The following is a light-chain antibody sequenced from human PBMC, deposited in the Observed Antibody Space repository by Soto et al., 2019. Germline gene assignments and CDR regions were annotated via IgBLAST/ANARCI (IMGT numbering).Light chain of an antibody. J-gene: IGLJ1*01. CDR3: AAWDDSLSKV. V-gene: IGLV1-47*02. CDR1: SSNIGSNY. Sequence: QSVLTQPPSASGTPGQRVTIYCSGSSSNIGSNYVYWYQQLPGTAPKLLIYSNNQRPSGVPDRFSGSKSGTSASLAIGGLRSEDESDYYCAAWDDSLSKVFGTGTTVTVL. CDR2: SNN.